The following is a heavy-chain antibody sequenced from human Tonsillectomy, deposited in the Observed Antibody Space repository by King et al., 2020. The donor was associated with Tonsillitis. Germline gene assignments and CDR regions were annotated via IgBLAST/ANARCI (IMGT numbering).Heavy chain of an antibody. CDR3: ARDWGYWGLDY. CDR1: GYSFTAYY. J-gene: IGHJ4*02. CDR2: INPQSGGK. V-gene: IGHV1-2*02. Sequence: VQLVQSGTEVKKPGASVKVSCMSSGYSFTAYYIHLVRQAPGQGREWMGWINPQSGGKYYSQRFQGRVTMTRATSISTGYMDLSRLTSDDTDVYYCARDWGYWGLDYWGQGTLVTVSS. D-gene: IGHD7-27*01.